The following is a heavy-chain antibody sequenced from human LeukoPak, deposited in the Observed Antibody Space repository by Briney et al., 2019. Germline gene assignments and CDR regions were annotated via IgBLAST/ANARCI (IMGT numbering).Heavy chain of an antibody. CDR1: GFTFSSYG. CDR3: AKDSGITAALDY. D-gene: IGHD6-13*01. V-gene: IGHV3-30*18. Sequence: GGSLRLSCAASGFTFSSYGMHWVRQAPGKGLEWVAVISYDGSSKYYADSVKGRFTISRDNSKNTLYLQMNSLRAEDTAVYYCAKDSGITAALDYWGQGTLVTVSS. J-gene: IGHJ4*02. CDR2: ISYDGSSK.